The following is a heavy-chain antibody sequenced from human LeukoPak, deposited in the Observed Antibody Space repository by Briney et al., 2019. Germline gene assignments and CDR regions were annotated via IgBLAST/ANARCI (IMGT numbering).Heavy chain of an antibody. CDR1: GGSISCYY. V-gene: IGHV4-59*08. J-gene: IGHJ4*02. CDR2: ILYSGTS. Sequence: SETLSLTCTVSGGSISCYYWSWIRQPPGKGLEWIGYILYSGTSNSNPSLKSRVTISVDTSKNQFSLKLSSVTAADTAVYYCARHGSSGWSRVYYFDYWGQGTLVTVSS. CDR3: ARHGSSGWSRVYYFDY. D-gene: IGHD6-19*01.